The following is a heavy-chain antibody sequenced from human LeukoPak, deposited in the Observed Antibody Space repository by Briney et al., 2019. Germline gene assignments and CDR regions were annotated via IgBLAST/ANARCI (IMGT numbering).Heavy chain of an antibody. D-gene: IGHD3-16*01. J-gene: IGHJ6*02. V-gene: IGHV3-48*01. CDR3: ARGESGLYYYYSLDV. Sequence: GGSLRLSCAASGFTFSSYSMNWVRQAPGKGLEWVSYISSSSSTIYYADSVKGRFTISRDNSKNTLYLQMNRLRAEDTAAYYCARGESGLYYYYSLDVWGQGTPVTVSS. CDR2: ISSSSSTI. CDR1: GFTFSSYS.